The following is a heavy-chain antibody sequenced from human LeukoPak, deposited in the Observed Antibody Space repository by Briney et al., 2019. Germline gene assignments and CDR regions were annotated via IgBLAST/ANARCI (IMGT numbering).Heavy chain of an antibody. CDR2: MWYDGSNK. V-gene: IGHV3-33*01. CDR3: ARGAKYYYDSSGFRDFDY. D-gene: IGHD3-22*01. J-gene: IGHJ4*02. CDR1: GFTLSSYG. Sequence: PGGSLRLSCAASGFTLSSYGMHWVRQAPGKGLEWVAVMWYDGSNKYYADSVKGRFTISRDNSKNTLYLQMNSRRAEDTAVYYCARGAKYYYDSSGFRDFDYWGQGTLVTVSS.